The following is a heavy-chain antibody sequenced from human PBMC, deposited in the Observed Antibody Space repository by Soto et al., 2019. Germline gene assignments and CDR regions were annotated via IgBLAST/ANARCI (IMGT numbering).Heavy chain of an antibody. CDR3: ARVPTYYQDSIGYQPFHP. J-gene: IGHJ5*02. CDR1: GGSVATGGTY. D-gene: IGHD3-22*01. CDR2: IYYTGAA. Sequence: PSETLSLTCSVSGGSVATGGTYWSWARLLPGKGLQWVDYIYYTGAAYYNPALQSRIAISVDISKSLFSLKLTSVTAADTAVYYCARVPTYYQDSIGYQPFHPWGQGTLVTVSS. V-gene: IGHV4-31*03.